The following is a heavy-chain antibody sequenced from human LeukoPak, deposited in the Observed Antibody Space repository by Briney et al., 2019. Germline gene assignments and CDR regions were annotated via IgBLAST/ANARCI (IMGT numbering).Heavy chain of an antibody. CDR1: GGSISLYY. V-gene: IGHV4-59*01. CDR2: IHYSGST. CDR3: ATGYSSGQRFDY. J-gene: IGHJ4*02. Sequence: PSETLSLTCTVSGGSISLYYWSCIPQPPGNRLEWIGYIHYSGSTNYNPSLKSRVTMSLDTSDNQFSLKLSSVTAADTAVYYCATGYSSGQRFDYWGQGTLVTVSS. D-gene: IGHD5-18*01.